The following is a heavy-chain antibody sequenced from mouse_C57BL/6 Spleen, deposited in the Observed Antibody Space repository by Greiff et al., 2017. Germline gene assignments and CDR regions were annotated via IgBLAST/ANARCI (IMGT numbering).Heavy chain of an antibody. D-gene: IGHD2-3*01. CDR1: GFTFSDAW. CDR2: IRNKANNHAT. V-gene: IGHV6-6*01. Sequence: EVKVEESGGGLVQPGGSMKLSCAASGFTFSDAWMDWVRQSPEKGLEWVAEIRNKANNHATYYAESVKGRFTISRDASKSSVYLQMNSLRAEDTGIYYCTRRGYYVDFDYWGQGTTLTVSS. CDR3: TRRGYYVDFDY. J-gene: IGHJ2*01.